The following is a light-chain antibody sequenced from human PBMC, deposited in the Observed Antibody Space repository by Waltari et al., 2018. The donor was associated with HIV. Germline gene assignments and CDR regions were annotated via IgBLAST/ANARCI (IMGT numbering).Light chain of an antibody. CDR3: VLFMGNGIWV. V-gene: IGLV8-61*01. CDR2: STN. J-gene: IGLJ3*02. CDR1: SGSVSTSYY. Sequence: QTVVTQEPSFSVSPGGTVTLTCGLSSGSVSTSYYPSWYQQTPGQAPRTLIYSTNTRSSGVPDRFSGSILGNKAALTITGAQVDDESDYYCVLFMGNGIWVFGGGTKLTVL.